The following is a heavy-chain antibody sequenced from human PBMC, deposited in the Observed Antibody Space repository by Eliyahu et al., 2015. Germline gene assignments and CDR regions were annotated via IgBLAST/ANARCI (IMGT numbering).Heavy chain of an antibody. CDR2: IYYSGST. V-gene: IGHV4-31*03. Sequence: QVQLQESGPGLVKPSQTLSLTCTVSGGSISSGXSXWSWIRQHPGKGLEWVGHIYYSGSTNYNPSLKSRLTISVDTSKNQFSLKLSSVTAADTAVYYCARDIRDGDYEKEAFDIWGQGXMVTVPS. CDR1: GGSISSGXSX. J-gene: IGHJ3*02. CDR3: ARDIRDGDYEKEAFDI. D-gene: IGHD4-17*01.